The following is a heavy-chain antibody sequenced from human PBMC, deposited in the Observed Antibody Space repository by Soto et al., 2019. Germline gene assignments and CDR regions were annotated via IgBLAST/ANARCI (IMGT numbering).Heavy chain of an antibody. CDR3: ARGTLRYFDWLFPTLDY. Sequence: ASVKVSCKASGYTFTSYAMHWVRQAPGQRLEWMGWINAGNGNTKYSQKFQGRVTITRDTSASTAYMELSSLRSEDTAVYYCARGTLRYFDWLFPTLDYWGQGTLVTVSS. CDR1: GYTFTSYA. CDR2: INAGNGNT. D-gene: IGHD3-9*01. J-gene: IGHJ4*02. V-gene: IGHV1-3*01.